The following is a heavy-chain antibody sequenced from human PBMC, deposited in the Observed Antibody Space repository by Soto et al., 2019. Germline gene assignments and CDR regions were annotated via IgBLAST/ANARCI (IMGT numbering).Heavy chain of an antibody. D-gene: IGHD6-13*01. Sequence: PGGSLRLSCAASGFVCSDYGMHWVRQAPGKGLAWVALITNDGNNEYYRESVKGRFSISRGRSTNTLYLQMNSLVPEDTAVYYCARPSGAAAGDYFDYWGQGTLVTVSS. CDR3: ARPSGAAAGDYFDY. CDR2: ITNDGNNE. V-gene: IGHV3-30*03. J-gene: IGHJ4*02. CDR1: GFVCSDYG.